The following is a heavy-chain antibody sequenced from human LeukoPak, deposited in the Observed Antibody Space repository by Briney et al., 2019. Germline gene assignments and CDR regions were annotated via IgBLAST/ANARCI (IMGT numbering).Heavy chain of an antibody. CDR2: ISSSSSYI. CDR3: ARGGGSENQYAPWYFDY. J-gene: IGHJ4*02. Sequence: GGSLRLSCAASGFTFSSYSMNWVRQAPGKGLEWVSSISSSSSYIYYADSVKGRFTISRDNAKNSLYLQMNNLRAEDTAVYYCARGGGSENQYAPWYFDYWGQGTLVTVSS. CDR1: GFTFSSYS. V-gene: IGHV3-21*04. D-gene: IGHD3-10*01.